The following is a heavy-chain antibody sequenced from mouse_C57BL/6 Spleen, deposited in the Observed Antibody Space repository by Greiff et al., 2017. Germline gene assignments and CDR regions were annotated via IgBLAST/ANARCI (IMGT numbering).Heavy chain of an antibody. D-gene: IGHD3-3*01. CDR1: GYTFTSYW. Sequence: QVHVKQPGAELVKPGASVKLSCKASGYTFTSYWMHWVKQRPGQGLEWIGMIHPNSGSTNYNEKFKSKATLTVDKSSSTAYMQLSSLTSEDSAVYYCARERASYAMDYWGQGTSVTVSS. J-gene: IGHJ4*01. CDR3: ARERASYAMDY. V-gene: IGHV1-64*01. CDR2: IHPNSGST.